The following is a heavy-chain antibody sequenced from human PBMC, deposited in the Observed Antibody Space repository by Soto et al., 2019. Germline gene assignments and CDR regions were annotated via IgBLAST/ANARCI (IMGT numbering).Heavy chain of an antibody. D-gene: IGHD1-26*01. CDR1: GDSVSTNSVA. CDR2: TYYRSKWSY. V-gene: IGHV6-1*01. Sequence: SQTLSLTCAISGDSVSTNSVAWNWLRQSPSRGLEWLGRTYYRSKWSYDYAVSVKSRITINPDTSKNQFSLQLNSVIPEDTAVYYCTRGRHSVFDFWGQGTLVTVSS. J-gene: IGHJ4*02. CDR3: TRGRHSVFDF.